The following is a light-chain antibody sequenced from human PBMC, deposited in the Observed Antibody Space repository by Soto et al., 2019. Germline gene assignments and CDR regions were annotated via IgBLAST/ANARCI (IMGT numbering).Light chain of an antibody. J-gene: IGKJ2*01. CDR3: QQYYSTLT. CDR2: WAS. V-gene: IGKV4-1*01. Sequence: DIVMTQSPDSLAVSLGERATINCKSSQSVLYSSNNKNYLAWYQLKPGQPPKLLIYWASTRESGVPDRFSGSGSGTDFTLTISSLQAEDVAVYYCQQYYSTLTFGQGTKLEIK. CDR1: QSVLYSSNNKNY.